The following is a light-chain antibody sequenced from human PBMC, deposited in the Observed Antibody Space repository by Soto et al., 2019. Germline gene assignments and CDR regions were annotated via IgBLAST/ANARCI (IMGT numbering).Light chain of an antibody. CDR1: QSFSST. V-gene: IGKV3-15*01. Sequence: IMLTKSPSTLSVTPGERATLSCRASQSFSSTLAWYQQKPGQAPRLLIYGASTRATGIPARFSGSGSGTEFTLTISSVEPEDFAMYYCHQRNQFGQGTRLEIK. J-gene: IGKJ5*01. CDR3: HQRNQ. CDR2: GAS.